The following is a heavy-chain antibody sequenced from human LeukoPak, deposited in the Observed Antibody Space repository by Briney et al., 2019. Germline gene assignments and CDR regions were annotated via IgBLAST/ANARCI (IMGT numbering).Heavy chain of an antibody. D-gene: IGHD2-15*01. CDR2: IIPIFGTA. CDR3: ARAVAYYFDY. J-gene: IGHJ4*02. V-gene: IGHV1-69*05. CDR1: GGTFSSYA. Sequence: SVKVSCKASGGTFSSYAISWVRQAPGQGLEWMGRIIPIFGTANYAQKFQGRVTITTDESTSTAYMELSRLRSDDTAVYYCARAVAYYFDYWGQGTLVTVSS.